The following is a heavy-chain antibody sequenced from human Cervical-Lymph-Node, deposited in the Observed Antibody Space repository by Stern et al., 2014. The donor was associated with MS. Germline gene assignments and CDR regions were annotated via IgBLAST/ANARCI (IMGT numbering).Heavy chain of an antibody. D-gene: IGHD4-17*01. CDR2: IIPILGIA. V-gene: IGHV1-69*09. CDR1: GGTFSSYA. CDR3: ARVLSINYGDQPKDY. Sequence: QVQLVQSGAEVKKPGSSVKVSCKASGGTFSSYAISWVRQAPGQGLEWMGRIIPILGIANYAQKFQGRVTITADKSTSTAYMELSSLRSEDTAVYYCARVLSINYGDQPKDYWGQGTLVTVSS. J-gene: IGHJ4*02.